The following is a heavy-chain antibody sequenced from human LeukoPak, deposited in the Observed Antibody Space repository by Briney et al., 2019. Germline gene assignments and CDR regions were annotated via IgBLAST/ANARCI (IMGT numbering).Heavy chain of an antibody. CDR3: ARVGVGRDGYNYAFDI. CDR1: GFTFSSYA. J-gene: IGHJ3*02. D-gene: IGHD5-24*01. V-gene: IGHV3-30-3*01. CDR2: ISYDGSNK. Sequence: GGSLRLSCAASGFTFSSYAMHWVRQAPGKGLEWVAVISYDGSNKYYADSVKGRFTISRDNSKNTLYLQMNSLRAEDTAVYYCARVGVGRDGYNYAFDIWGQGTMVTVSS.